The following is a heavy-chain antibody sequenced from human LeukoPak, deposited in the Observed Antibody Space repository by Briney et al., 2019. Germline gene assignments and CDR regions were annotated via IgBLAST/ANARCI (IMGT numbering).Heavy chain of an antibody. CDR2: ISSDGGST. CDR3: ARGHYCSSTSCYAFDY. J-gene: IGHJ4*02. Sequence: GGSLRLSCAASGFTFSTYDMHWVRQAPGKGLEYVSSISSDGGSTYYAKSVKGRFTISRDNSKNTRYLQMGSLRAEDMAVYYCARGHYCSSTSCYAFDYWGQGTLVTVSS. V-gene: IGHV3-64*01. CDR1: GFTFSTYD. D-gene: IGHD2-2*01.